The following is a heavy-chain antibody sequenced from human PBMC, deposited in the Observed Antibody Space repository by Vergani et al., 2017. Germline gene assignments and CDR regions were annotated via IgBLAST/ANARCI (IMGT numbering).Heavy chain of an antibody. CDR1: GFTFSDYY. CDR2: ISSSSSYT. J-gene: IGHJ6*03. CDR3: ARDRNDCSGGSCYVRKGWYYYYYMDV. D-gene: IGHD2-15*01. Sequence: VQLVESGGGLVQPGGSLRLSCAASGFTFSDYYMSWIRQAPGKGLEWVSYISSSSSYTNYADSVKGRFPISRDNSKNTLYLQMNSLRAEDTAVYYCARDRNDCSGGSCYVRKGWYYYYYMDVWGKGTTVTVSS. V-gene: IGHV3-11*06.